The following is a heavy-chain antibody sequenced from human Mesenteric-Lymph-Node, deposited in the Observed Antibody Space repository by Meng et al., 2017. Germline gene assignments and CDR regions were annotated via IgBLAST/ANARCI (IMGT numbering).Heavy chain of an antibody. CDR1: GFVFSDYQ. D-gene: IGHD1-26*01. J-gene: IGHJ2*01. Sequence: QVQLVESGGGLVKPGGSLRLSCAASGFVFSDYQMSWIRQAPGKGLEWVSYISASGNSIYYADSVKGRFTISRDNAKNSMYLQMSSLRAEDTAKYYCARNRGSGGLASFDPWGRGTLVTVSS. CDR3: ARNRGSGGLASFDP. V-gene: IGHV3-11*04. CDR2: ISASGNSI.